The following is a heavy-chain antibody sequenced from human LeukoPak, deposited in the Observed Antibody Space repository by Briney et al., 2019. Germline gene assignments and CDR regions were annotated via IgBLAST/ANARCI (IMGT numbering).Heavy chain of an antibody. CDR2: VHHTGST. J-gene: IGHJ5*02. CDR3: ARDWGFGDSEDWFDP. V-gene: IGHV4-39*07. D-gene: IGHD3-10*01. Sequence: SETLSLTCTVSGGSISSSSYYWGWIRQPPGKGLECIGSVHHTGSTYYNPSLRSRVSISVDKSTNHISLEVTSVTAADTAVYYCARDWGFGDSEDWFDPWGQGTLVTVSS. CDR1: GGSISSSSYY.